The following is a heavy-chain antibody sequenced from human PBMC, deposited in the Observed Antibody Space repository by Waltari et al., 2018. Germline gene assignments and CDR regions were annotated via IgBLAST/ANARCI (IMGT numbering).Heavy chain of an antibody. CDR2: SRTEARDT. D-gene: IGHD1-1*01. CDR3: ARVSRRTYRSPVPGRHYYYGMDV. CDR1: GFTFSSFW. Sequence: EEQLVESGGGLVQPGDSLRLSCAASGFTFSSFWMNWVRQAPGKGPQWVSRSRTEARDTTYAESVKGRFTISRDSARNKRYLQMNRLRAEDTAVYFCARVSRRTYRSPVPGRHYYYGMDVWGQGTTVTVSS. J-gene: IGHJ6*02. V-gene: IGHV3-74*03.